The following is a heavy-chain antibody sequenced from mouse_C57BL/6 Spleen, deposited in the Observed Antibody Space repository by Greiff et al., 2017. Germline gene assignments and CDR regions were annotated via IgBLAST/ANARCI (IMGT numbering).Heavy chain of an antibody. CDR3: ARGVLLRQGFAY. V-gene: IGHV1-53*01. D-gene: IGHD1-1*01. CDR2: INPSNGGT. J-gene: IGHJ3*01. Sequence: QVQLQQPGTELVKPGASVKLSCKASGYTFTSYWMHWVKQRPGQGLEWIGNINPSNGGTNYNEKFKSKATLTVDKSSSTAYMQLSSLTSEDSAVYYGARGVLLRQGFAYGGQGTLVTVSA. CDR1: GYTFTSYW.